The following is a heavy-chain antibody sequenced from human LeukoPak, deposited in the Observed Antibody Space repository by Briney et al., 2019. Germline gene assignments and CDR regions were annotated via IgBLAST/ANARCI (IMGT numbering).Heavy chain of an antibody. V-gene: IGHV4-39*07. Sequence: PSETLSLTCTVSGGSISSSSYYWGWIRQPPGKGLEWIGSIYYSGSTHYNPSLKSRVTISVDTSKNQFSLKLSSVTAADTAVYYCASDDPTVRDYWGQGTLVTVSS. J-gene: IGHJ4*02. CDR3: ASDDPTVRDY. CDR1: GGSISSSSYY. D-gene: IGHD3-10*01. CDR2: IYYSGST.